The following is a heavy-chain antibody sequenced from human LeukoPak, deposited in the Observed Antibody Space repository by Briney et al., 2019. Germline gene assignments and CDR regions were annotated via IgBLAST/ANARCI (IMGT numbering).Heavy chain of an antibody. CDR2: ISSSSSTI. V-gene: IGHV3-48*01. Sequence: GGSLRLSCAASGFTFSSYSMNWVRQAPGKGLEWVSYISSSSSTIYYADSVKGRFTISRDNAKNSLYLQMNSLRAEDTAVYYCARDAEGGFDYWGQGTLVTVSS. J-gene: IGHJ4*02. CDR3: ARDAEGGFDY. D-gene: IGHD3-16*01. CDR1: GFTFSSYS.